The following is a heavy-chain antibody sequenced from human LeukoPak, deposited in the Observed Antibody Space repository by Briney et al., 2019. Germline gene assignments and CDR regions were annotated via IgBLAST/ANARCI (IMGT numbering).Heavy chain of an antibody. CDR2: IYSGGST. J-gene: IGHJ3*02. D-gene: IGHD3-9*01. Sequence: GGSLRLSCAASGFTVSGNYMSWVRQAPGRGLEGVSVIYSGGSTYYADSVKGRFAISRDNSKNTLYLKMNSLRAEDTTVYYCARVPNYDILTGYSGLDAFDIWGQGTMVTVSS. CDR3: ARVPNYDILTGYSGLDAFDI. V-gene: IGHV3-53*01. CDR1: GFTVSGNY.